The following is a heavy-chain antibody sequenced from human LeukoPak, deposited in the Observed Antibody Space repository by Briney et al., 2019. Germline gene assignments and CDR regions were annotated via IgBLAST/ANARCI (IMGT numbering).Heavy chain of an antibody. Sequence: GGSLRLSCAASGFNFDDFGMHWVRRPPGKGLEWVAGISWNSGATAYAESVKGRFTISRDNAKNSLYLQMNSLRAEDTAVYYCARDQGRDGYKDYWGQGTLVTVSS. CDR2: ISWNSGAT. CDR3: ARDQGRDGYKDY. V-gene: IGHV3-9*01. D-gene: IGHD5-24*01. J-gene: IGHJ4*02. CDR1: GFNFDDFG.